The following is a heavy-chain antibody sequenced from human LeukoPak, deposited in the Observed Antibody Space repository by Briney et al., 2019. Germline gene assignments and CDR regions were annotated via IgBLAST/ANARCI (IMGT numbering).Heavy chain of an antibody. V-gene: IGHV4-59*08. CDR3: ARLRGQHDSSGYPYYFDY. Sequence: PSETLSLTCTVSGGSISSYYWSWIRQPPGKGLEWIGYIYYSGSTNYNPSLKSRVTISVDTSKNQFSLKLSSVTAADTAVYYCARLRGQHDSSGYPYYFDYWGQGTLVTVSS. CDR2: IYYSGST. J-gene: IGHJ4*02. D-gene: IGHD3-22*01. CDR1: GGSISSYY.